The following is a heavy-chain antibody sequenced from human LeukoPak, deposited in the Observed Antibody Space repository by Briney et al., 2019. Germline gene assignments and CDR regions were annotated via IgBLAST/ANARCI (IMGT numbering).Heavy chain of an antibody. CDR2: IKQDGSEK. Sequence: GGSLRLSCAASGFTFSSYWMSWVRQAPGKGLEWVANIKQDGSEKYYVDSVKGRFTISRDNAKNSLYLQMNSLRAEDTAVYYCAKVEQQLDYYYYGMDVWGQGTTVTVSS. CDR1: GFTFSSYW. V-gene: IGHV3-7*01. D-gene: IGHD6-13*01. CDR3: AKVEQQLDYYYYGMDV. J-gene: IGHJ6*02.